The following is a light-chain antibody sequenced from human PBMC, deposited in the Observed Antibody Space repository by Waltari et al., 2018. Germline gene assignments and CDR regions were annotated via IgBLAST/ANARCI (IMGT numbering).Light chain of an antibody. V-gene: IGKV2-28*01. CDR3: MQGLQTPT. CDR1: QGLLHSEGHIL. CDR2: LGS. J-gene: IGKJ5*01. Sequence: DIVLTQSPLSLPVTPGEPASISCRSSQGLLHSEGHILLDWYLQKPGHSPQLLIYLGSHRASGVPDRFSGSGSGTDFTLEISRVEAEDVGVYFCMQGLQTPTFGQGTRL.